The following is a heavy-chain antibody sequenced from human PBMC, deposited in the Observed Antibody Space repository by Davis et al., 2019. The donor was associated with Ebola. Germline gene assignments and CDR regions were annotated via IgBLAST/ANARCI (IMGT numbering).Heavy chain of an antibody. V-gene: IGHV4-39*01. CDR3: ARVRGDYYGSGSYSYYYYYYGMDV. Sequence: MPSETLSLTCTVSGGSIGSTTYYWGWIRQPPGKGLEWIGSIHYGGSTYYTPSLKSRVTISVDTSRKQFSLNLSSVTAADTAVYYCARVRGDYYGSGSYSYYYYYYGMDVWGEGTTVTVSS. CDR2: IHYGGST. J-gene: IGHJ6*04. D-gene: IGHD3-10*01. CDR1: GGSIGSTTYY.